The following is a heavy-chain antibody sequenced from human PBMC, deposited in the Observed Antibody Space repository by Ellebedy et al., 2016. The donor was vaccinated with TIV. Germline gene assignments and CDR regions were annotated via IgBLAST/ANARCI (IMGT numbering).Heavy chain of an antibody. Sequence: GESLKISCAASGFTFSSYWMSWVRQAPGKGLEWVANIKQDGSEKYYVDSVKGRFTISRDNAKNSLYLQMNSLRAEDTAVYYCATWEGITMVRGVPPIDYWGQGTLVTVSS. D-gene: IGHD3-10*01. CDR3: ATWEGITMVRGVPPIDY. J-gene: IGHJ4*02. CDR1: GFTFSSYW. V-gene: IGHV3-7*01. CDR2: IKQDGSEK.